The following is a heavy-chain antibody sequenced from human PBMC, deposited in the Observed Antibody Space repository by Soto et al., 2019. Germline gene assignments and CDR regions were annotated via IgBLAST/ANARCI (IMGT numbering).Heavy chain of an antibody. CDR3: ERLTYTSSWYFYGMDV. J-gene: IGHJ6*01. V-gene: IGHV3-74*01. Sequence: PGWSLRLSCAASGFTFSSYWMHWVRQAPGKGLVWVSRINSDGSSTSYADSVKGRFTISRDNAKNTLYLQMNSLRAEDTAVYYCERLTYTSSWYFYGMDVWGQGPMVTVSS. CDR2: INSDGSST. D-gene: IGHD6-13*01. CDR1: GFTFSSYW.